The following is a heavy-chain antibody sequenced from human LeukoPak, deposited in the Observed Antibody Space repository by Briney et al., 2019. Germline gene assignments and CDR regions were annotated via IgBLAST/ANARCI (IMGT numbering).Heavy chain of an antibody. Sequence: GGSLRLSCAASGFTFSNYKMNWVRQAPGKGLEWVSFISTSSNYIYYSDSVKGRFTLSRDNAKNSLFVQMNSLRAEDTAVYYCATVSDGWSGYWGQGTLVTVSS. J-gene: IGHJ4*02. D-gene: IGHD6-19*01. CDR3: ATVSDGWSGY. CDR1: GFTFSNYK. CDR2: ISTSSNYI. V-gene: IGHV3-21*01.